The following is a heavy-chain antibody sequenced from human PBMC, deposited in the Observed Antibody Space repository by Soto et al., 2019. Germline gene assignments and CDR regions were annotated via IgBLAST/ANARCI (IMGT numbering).Heavy chain of an antibody. CDR1: GFTFSDYY. CDR2: ISSSGSTI. J-gene: IGHJ3*02. Sequence: QVQLVESGGGLVKPGGSLRLSCAASGFTFSDYYMSWIRQAPGKGLEWVSYISSSGSTIYYADSVKGRFTISRDNAKSSLELQTNSLRAENTGGYYCARDSSLDAFDSWGQGTMVTVSS. D-gene: IGHD6-6*01. CDR3: ARDSSLDAFDS. V-gene: IGHV3-11*01.